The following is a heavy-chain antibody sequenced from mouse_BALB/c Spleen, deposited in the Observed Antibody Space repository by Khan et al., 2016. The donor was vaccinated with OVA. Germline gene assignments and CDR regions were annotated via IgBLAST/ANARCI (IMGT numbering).Heavy chain of an antibody. Sequence: QVQLKQSGPGLVAPSQSLSITCTVSGFSLTSYGVHWVRQPPGKGLEWLGVIWAGGSTNYNSALMSRLSISKDNSKSQVFLKMNSLQTDDTARYYCARREDIWGQGTTLTVSS. V-gene: IGHV2-9*02. CDR3: ARREDI. CDR2: IWAGGST. CDR1: GFSLTSYG. J-gene: IGHJ2*01. D-gene: IGHD1-3*01.